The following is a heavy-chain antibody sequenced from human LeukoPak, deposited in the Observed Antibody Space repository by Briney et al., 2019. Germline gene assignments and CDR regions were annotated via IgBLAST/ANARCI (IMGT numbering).Heavy chain of an antibody. D-gene: IGHD4-17*01. J-gene: IGHJ4*02. Sequence: PGGSLRLSCAASGFTFSSYEMNWVRQAPGKGLEWVSYISSSGSTIYYADSVKGRFTISRDNAKNSLYLQMNSLRAEDTAVYYCARVGVGYGDYYFDYWGQGTLVTVSS. CDR3: ARVGVGYGDYYFDY. V-gene: IGHV3-48*03. CDR2: ISSSGSTI. CDR1: GFTFSSYE.